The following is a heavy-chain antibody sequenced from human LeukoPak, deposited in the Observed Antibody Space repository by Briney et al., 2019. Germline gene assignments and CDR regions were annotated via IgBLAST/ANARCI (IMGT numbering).Heavy chain of an antibody. CDR3: ARIVSGSYYSIDYFDY. CDR1: GGSISSSSYY. V-gene: IGHV4-39*01. J-gene: IGHJ4*02. CDR2: IYYSGST. D-gene: IGHD1-26*01. Sequence: SETLSLTCTVSGGSISSSSYYWGWIRQPPGKGLEWIGSIYYSGSTYYNPSLKSPVTISVDTSKNQFSLKLSSVTAADTAVYYCARIVSGSYYSIDYFDYWGQGTLVTVSS.